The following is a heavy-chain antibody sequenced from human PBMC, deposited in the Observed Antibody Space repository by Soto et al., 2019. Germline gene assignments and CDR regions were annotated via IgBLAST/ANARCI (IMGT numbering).Heavy chain of an antibody. CDR1: GFTFSDYY. CDR2: ISSSGSTI. J-gene: IGHJ4*02. Sequence: QVQLVESGGGLVKPGGSLRLSCAASGFTFSDYYMSWIRQAPGKGLEWVSYISSSGSTIYYADSVKGRFTISRDNAKNSMYLQMNSLRAEDTAVYYCARDQWELLRTEYADVDYWGQGTLVTVSS. V-gene: IGHV3-11*01. CDR3: ARDQWELLRTEYADVDY. D-gene: IGHD1-26*01.